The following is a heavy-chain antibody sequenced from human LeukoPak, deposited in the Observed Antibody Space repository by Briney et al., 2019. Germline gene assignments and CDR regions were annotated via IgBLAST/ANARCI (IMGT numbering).Heavy chain of an antibody. CDR3: AGVGFWSGYSPYCYYYMDV. J-gene: IGHJ6*03. D-gene: IGHD3-3*01. CDR2: IYSSGTT. V-gene: IGHV4-61*10. Sequence: SETLSLTCTVSGDSINSGNNYWSWIRQPAGKGPEWIGHIYSSGTTNYNPSLKSRVTMSVDTSKNQFSLKLSSVTAADTAVYYCAGVGFWSGYSPYCYYYMDVWGKGTTVTVSS. CDR1: GDSINSGNNY.